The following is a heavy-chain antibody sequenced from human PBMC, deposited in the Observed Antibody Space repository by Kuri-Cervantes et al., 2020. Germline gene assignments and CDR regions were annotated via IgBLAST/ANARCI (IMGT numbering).Heavy chain of an antibody. Sequence: ASVKVSCKASGGTFSSYYMHWVRQAPGQGLEWMGIINPSGGSTSYAQKFQGRVTMTRDTSTSTVYMELSSLRSEDTAVYYCATRPGLVGQDYWGQGTLVTVSS. D-gene: IGHD6-6*01. CDR1: GGTFSSYY. J-gene: IGHJ4*02. CDR3: ATRPGLVGQDY. CDR2: INPSGGST. V-gene: IGHV1-46*01.